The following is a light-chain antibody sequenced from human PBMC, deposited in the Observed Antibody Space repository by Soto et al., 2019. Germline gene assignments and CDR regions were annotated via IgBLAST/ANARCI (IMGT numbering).Light chain of an antibody. CDR2: GAS. CDR1: QSVSSN. V-gene: IGKV3-15*01. Sequence: EIVMTQSPATLSVSPGERATLSCRASQSVSSNLAWYQQKPGQAPRLLIYGASTRATDIPAGFSGSGSGKEFTLTISSLQSEDFAVYYCQQYNKWPLTFGPGTKVDIK. CDR3: QQYNKWPLT. J-gene: IGKJ3*01.